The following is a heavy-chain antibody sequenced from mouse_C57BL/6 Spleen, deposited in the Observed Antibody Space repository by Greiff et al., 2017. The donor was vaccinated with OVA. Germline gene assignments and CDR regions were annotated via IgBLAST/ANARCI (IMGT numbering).Heavy chain of an antibody. CDR1: GYSFTGYY. CDR3: ASSLYYSNYSYYFDY. V-gene: IGHV1-42*01. J-gene: IGHJ2*01. D-gene: IGHD2-5*01. Sequence: EVQRVESGPELVKPGASVKISCKASGYSFTGYYMNWVKQSPEKSLEWIGEINPSTGGTTYNQKFKAKATLTVDKSSSTAYMQLKSLTSEDSAVYYCASSLYYSNYSYYFDYWGQGTTLTVSS. CDR2: INPSTGGT.